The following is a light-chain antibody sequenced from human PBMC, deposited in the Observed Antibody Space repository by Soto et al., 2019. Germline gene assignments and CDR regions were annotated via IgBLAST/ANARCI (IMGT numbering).Light chain of an antibody. J-gene: IGKJ1*01. V-gene: IGKV1-5*01. Sequence: DIQMTQSPSTLSASVGDRVTITCRASQSISSWLAWYQQKPGKAPKLLIYDVSSLESGVPSRFSGSGSGTDFSLTISSLHPEDVATYYCQQVDSYPRTFGQGTKVDIK. CDR2: DVS. CDR1: QSISSW. CDR3: QQVDSYPRT.